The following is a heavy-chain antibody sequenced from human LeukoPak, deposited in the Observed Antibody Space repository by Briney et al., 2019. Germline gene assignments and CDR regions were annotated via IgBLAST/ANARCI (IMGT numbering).Heavy chain of an antibody. CDR3: ARGRGIAAAVNV. Sequence: PSETLSLTCAVYGGSFSGYYWSWIRQPPGKGPEWIGEINHSGSTNYNPSLKSRVTISVDTSKNQFSLKLSSVTAADTAVYYCARGRGIAAAVNVWGQGTLVTVSS. CDR1: GGSFSGYY. D-gene: IGHD6-13*01. CDR2: INHSGST. V-gene: IGHV4-34*01. J-gene: IGHJ4*02.